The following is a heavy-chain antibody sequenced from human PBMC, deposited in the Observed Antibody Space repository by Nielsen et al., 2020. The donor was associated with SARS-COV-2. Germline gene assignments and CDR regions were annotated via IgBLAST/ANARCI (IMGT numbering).Heavy chain of an antibody. CDR2: ISYDGSNK. Sequence: GGSLRLSCAASGFTFSSYAMHWVRQAPGKGLEWVAVISYDGSNKYYADSVKGRFTISRDNSKNTLYLQMNSLRAGDTAVYYCARDADSYGFDYWGQGTLVTVSS. J-gene: IGHJ4*02. CDR3: ARDADSYGFDY. V-gene: IGHV3-30-3*01. CDR1: GFTFSSYA. D-gene: IGHD5-18*01.